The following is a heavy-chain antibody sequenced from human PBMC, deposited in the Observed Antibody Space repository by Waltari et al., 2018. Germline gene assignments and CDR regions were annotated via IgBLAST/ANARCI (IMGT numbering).Heavy chain of an antibody. V-gene: IGHV3-21*01. D-gene: IGHD5-18*01. J-gene: IGHJ4*02. CDR2: ISSSSSYI. Sequence: EVQLVESGGGLVKPGGSLRLSCAASGFTFSSYSMNWVRQAPGKGLGWVSSISSSSSYIYYADSGKGRFTISRDNAKNSLYLQMNSLRAEDTAVYYCARWGTAMVTFDYWGQGTLVTVSS. CDR3: ARWGTAMVTFDY. CDR1: GFTFSSYS.